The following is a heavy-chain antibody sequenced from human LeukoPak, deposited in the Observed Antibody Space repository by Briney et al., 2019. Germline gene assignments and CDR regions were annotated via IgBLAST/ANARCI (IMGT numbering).Heavy chain of an antibody. V-gene: IGHV3-7*01. CDR2: IRGDGSVN. Sequence: GGSLRLSCAASGFTFSKYCMTWVRQAPGKGREWVAKIRGDGSVNYLLDSVKGRFTISRDNVKNSLSLEMNNLRAEDTAVYYCSRDANYYDSSRHYFDAFDIWGQGTMVTVSS. CDR3: SRDANYYDSSRHYFDAFDI. D-gene: IGHD3-22*01. CDR1: GFTFSKYC. J-gene: IGHJ3*02.